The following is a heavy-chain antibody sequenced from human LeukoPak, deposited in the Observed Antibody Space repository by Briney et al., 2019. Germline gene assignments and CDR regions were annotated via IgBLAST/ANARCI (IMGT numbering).Heavy chain of an antibody. V-gene: IGHV4-34*01. CDR2: INHSGST. J-gene: IGHJ4*02. D-gene: IGHD3-10*01. CDR1: GGSISSYY. Sequence: SETLSFTCTVSGGSISSYYWSWIRQPPGKGLEWIGEINHSGSTNYNPSLKSRVTISVDTSKNQFSLKLSSVTAADTAVYYCRVSIAMRRYYGSGSYYGRRQFDHWGQGTLVTVSS. CDR3: RVSIAMRRYYGSGSYYGRRQFDH.